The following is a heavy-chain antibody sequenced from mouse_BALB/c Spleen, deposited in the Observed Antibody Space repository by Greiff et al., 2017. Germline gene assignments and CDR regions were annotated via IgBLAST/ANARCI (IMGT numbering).Heavy chain of an antibody. V-gene: IGHV1S81*02. Sequence: QVQLQQPGAELVKPGASVKLSCKASGYTFTSYYMYWVKQRPGQGLEWIGGINPSNGGTNFNEKFKSKATLTVDKSSSTAYMQLSSLTSEDSAVYYCTRSGYGKLFDYWGKGTTLTVSS. J-gene: IGHJ2*01. CDR1: GYTFTSYY. CDR3: TRSGYGKLFDY. CDR2: INPSNGGT. D-gene: IGHD2-10*02.